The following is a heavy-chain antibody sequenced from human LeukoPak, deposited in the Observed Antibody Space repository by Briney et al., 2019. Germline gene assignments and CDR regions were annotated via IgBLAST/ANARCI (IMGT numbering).Heavy chain of an antibody. V-gene: IGHV3-30*18. J-gene: IGHJ5*02. CDR1: GLTFSSYG. CDR3: AKGGCSSTTCYLANP. D-gene: IGHD2-2*01. CDR2: ISYDGTIR. Sequence: PGGSLRLSCAASGLTFSSYGMHWVRQAPGKGLEWVAVISYDGTIRNYADSAKGRFTISRDNSKNTLYLQMNSLTAEDTALYYCAKGGCSSTTCYLANPWGQGTLVTVSS.